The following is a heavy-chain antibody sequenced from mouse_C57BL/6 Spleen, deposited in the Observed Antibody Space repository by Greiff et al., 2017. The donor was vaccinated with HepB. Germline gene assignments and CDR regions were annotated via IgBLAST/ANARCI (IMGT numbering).Heavy chain of an antibody. CDR2: INPGSGGT. CDR3: AVVVADYFDY. J-gene: IGHJ2*01. V-gene: IGHV1-54*01. CDR1: GYAFTNYL. Sequence: QVQLKQSGAELVRPGTSVKVSCKASGYAFTNYLIEWVKQRPGQGLEWIGVINPGSGGTNYNEKFKGKATLTADKSSSTAYMQLSSLTSEDSAVYFCAVVVADYFDYWGQGTTLTVSS. D-gene: IGHD1-1*01.